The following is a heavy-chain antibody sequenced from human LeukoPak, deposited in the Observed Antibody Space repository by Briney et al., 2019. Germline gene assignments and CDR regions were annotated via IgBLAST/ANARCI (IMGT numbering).Heavy chain of an antibody. D-gene: IGHD2-15*01. Sequence: PGGSLRLSCAASGFTFDDYGMSWVRQAPGKGLEWVSGINWNGGSTGYADSVKGRFTISRDNAKNSLYLQMNSLRAEDTALYYCARAPFAVAATELDYWGPGTLVTVSS. CDR1: GFTFDDYG. CDR2: INWNGGST. J-gene: IGHJ4*02. V-gene: IGHV3-20*04. CDR3: ARAPFAVAATELDY.